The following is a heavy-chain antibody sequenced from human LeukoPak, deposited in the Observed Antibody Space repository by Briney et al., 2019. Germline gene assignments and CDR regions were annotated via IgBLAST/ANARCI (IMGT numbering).Heavy chain of an antibody. CDR2: IYYSGTT. V-gene: IGHV4-39*01. CDR1: GGSISSSSYY. CDR3: ARMIGDDAFDN. Sequence: SETLSLTCTVSGGSISSSSYYWDWIRQPPGKGLEWIGTIYYSGTTYYNPSLKSRVTISVDTSRNQFSLKLSSVTATDTAVYYCARMIGDDAFDNWGQGTMVTVSS. D-gene: IGHD3-22*01. J-gene: IGHJ3*02.